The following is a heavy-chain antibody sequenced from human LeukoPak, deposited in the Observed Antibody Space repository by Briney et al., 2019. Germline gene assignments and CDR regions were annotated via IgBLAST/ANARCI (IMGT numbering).Heavy chain of an antibody. CDR3: AREEGYSYGYEVYGMDV. J-gene: IGHJ6*02. V-gene: IGHV3-11*01. CDR2: ISSSGSTI. D-gene: IGHD5-18*01. Sequence: GGSLRLSCAASGFTFSVYYMSWIRQAPGEGLGRVSYISSSGSTIYYGHSVKGRFTLSRDNAKNSLYLQKNRLRAEDTAVYYCAREEGYSYGYEVYGMDVWGQGTTVTVSS. CDR1: GFTFSVYY.